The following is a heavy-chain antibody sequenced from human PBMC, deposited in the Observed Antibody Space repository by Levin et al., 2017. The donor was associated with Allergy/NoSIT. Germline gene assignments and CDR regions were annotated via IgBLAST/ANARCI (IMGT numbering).Heavy chain of an antibody. J-gene: IGHJ4*02. CDR3: ARDRSGSFSPPSYYFDY. V-gene: IGHV3-21*01. CDR2: ISSSSSYI. D-gene: IGHD1-26*01. Sequence: GESLKISCAASGFTFSSYSMNWVRQAPGKGLEWVSSISSSSSYIYYADSVKGRFTISRDNAKNSLYLQMNSLRAEDTAVYYCARDRSGSFSPPSYYFDYWGQGTLVTVSS. CDR1: GFTFSSYS.